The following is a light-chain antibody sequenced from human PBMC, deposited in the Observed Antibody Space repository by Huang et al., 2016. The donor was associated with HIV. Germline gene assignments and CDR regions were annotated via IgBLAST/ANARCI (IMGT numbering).Light chain of an antibody. Sequence: EIVLTQSPATLSLSPGERATLSGRASQSVSSYLAWYQQKPGQAPRLLIYDASNRATGIPARFSGSGSGTDFTLTIASLEPEDFAVYYCQQRSTPFTFGPGTKVDIK. CDR2: DAS. CDR3: QQRSTPFT. V-gene: IGKV3-11*01. CDR1: QSVSSY. J-gene: IGKJ3*01.